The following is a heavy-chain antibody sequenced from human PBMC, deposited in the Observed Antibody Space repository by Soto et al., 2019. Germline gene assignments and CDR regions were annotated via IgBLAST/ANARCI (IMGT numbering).Heavy chain of an antibody. CDR1: GFTFSSYA. CDR3: AKDKGYILWSGYYKDYYYYGMDV. CDR2: ISGSGGST. V-gene: IGHV3-23*01. D-gene: IGHD3-3*01. J-gene: IGHJ6*02. Sequence: GGSLRLSCAASGFTFSSYAMSWVRQAPGKGLEWVSAISGSGGSTYYADSVKGRFTISRDNSKNTLYLQMNSLRAEDTAVYYCAKDKGYILWSGYYKDYYYYGMDVWGQGTTVTVSS.